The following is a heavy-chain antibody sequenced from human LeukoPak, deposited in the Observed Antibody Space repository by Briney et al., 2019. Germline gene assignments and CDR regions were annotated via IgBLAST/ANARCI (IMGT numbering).Heavy chain of an antibody. V-gene: IGHV4-39*01. J-gene: IGHJ4*02. CDR2: IYYSGST. CDR1: GGSISSSSYY. CDR3: ARFESSIASGVDY. Sequence: PSETLSLTCTVSGGSISSSSYYWGWIRQPPGTGLEWIGSIYYSGSTYYNPSLKSRVTISVDTSKNQLSLKLSSVTAADTAVYYCARFESSIASGVDYWGQGTLVTVSS. D-gene: IGHD6-6*01.